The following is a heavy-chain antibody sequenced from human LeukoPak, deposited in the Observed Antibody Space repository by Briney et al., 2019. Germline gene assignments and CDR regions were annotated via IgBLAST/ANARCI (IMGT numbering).Heavy chain of an antibody. V-gene: IGHV4-4*02. CDR1: GGSTCSTNS. Sequence: SETLSLTSAVSGGSTCSTNSWTWVRKPPGKGLEWMGVIYHIGGTNYNPSLKSRVTISVDKSKNHFSLKLSSVTAADTAVYYCARARRYCSSTSCHSSGYYYYYMDVWGKGTTVTVSS. CDR2: IYHIGGT. D-gene: IGHD2-2*01. CDR3: ARARRYCSSTSCHSSGYYYYYMDV. J-gene: IGHJ6*03.